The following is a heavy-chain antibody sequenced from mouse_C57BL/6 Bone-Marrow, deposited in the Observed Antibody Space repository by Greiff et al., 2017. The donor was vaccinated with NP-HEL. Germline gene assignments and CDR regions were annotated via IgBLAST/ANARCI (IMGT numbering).Heavy chain of an antibody. D-gene: IGHD2-1*01. CDR3: AGDTGGNYVGGFAY. CDR1: GFPITSGYY. V-gene: IGHV12-3*01. Sequence: VQLVESGPGLVKPSQSLFLTCSITGFPITSGYYWIWIRQSPGKPLEWMGYITHSGETFYNPSLQSPISITRETSKNQFFLQLNSVTTEDTAMYYGAGDTGGNYVGGFAYWGQGTLVTVSA. J-gene: IGHJ3*01. CDR2: ITHSGET.